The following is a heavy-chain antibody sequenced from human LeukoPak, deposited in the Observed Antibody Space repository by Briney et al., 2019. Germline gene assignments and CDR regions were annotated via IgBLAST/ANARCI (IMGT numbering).Heavy chain of an antibody. V-gene: IGHV4-39*01. D-gene: IGHD4-11*01. J-gene: IGHJ5*02. Sequence: PSETLSLTCTVSGGSISSSNYYWGWVRQPPGKGLEWIGTIYYSGSTYYNPSLKSRVTISVDTSNNQFSLKLRSVTAADTAVYYCARHPKYTNYAAWGWFDPWGQGILVTVSS. CDR3: ARHPKYTNYAAWGWFDP. CDR1: GGSISSSNYY. CDR2: IYYSGST.